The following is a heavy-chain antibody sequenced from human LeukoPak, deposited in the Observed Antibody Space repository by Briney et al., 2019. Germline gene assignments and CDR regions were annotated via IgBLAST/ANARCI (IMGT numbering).Heavy chain of an antibody. Sequence: ASVKVSCKAPGYTFTSYYMYWVRQAPGQGLEWMGLINPGGGSTNYAQKFQGRVTVTRGMSTSTVYMELSSLRSDDTAVYYCARGVHVRKYDSNHNCFDPWGQGTLVTVSS. CDR1: GYTFTSYY. V-gene: IGHV1-46*01. D-gene: IGHD3-22*01. CDR2: INPGGGST. CDR3: ARGVHVRKYDSNHNCFDP. J-gene: IGHJ5*02.